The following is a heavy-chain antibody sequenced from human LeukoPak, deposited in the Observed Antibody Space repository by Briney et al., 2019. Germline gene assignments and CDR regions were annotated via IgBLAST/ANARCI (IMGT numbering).Heavy chain of an antibody. CDR1: GGTFSSYA. Sequence: SVKVCCKASGGTFSSYAISWVPQAPGHRLEWMGRIIPILGIANYAQKFQGRVTITADKPTSTAYMELSSLRSEDTAVYYCARGGITMVRGVIIPPLSWLDPWGQGTLVTVSS. V-gene: IGHV1-69*04. CDR2: IIPILGIA. CDR3: ARGGITMVRGVIIPPLSWLDP. D-gene: IGHD3-10*01. J-gene: IGHJ5*02.